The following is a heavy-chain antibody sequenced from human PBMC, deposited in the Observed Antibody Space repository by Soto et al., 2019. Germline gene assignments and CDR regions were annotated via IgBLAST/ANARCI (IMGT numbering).Heavy chain of an antibody. CDR2: ISGSGGST. CDR3: APLRSAETRDYYYYGMDV. CDR1: GFTFSSYA. D-gene: IGHD3-10*01. J-gene: IGHJ6*02. V-gene: IGHV3-23*01. Sequence: GGSLRLSCGASGFTFSSYAMSWVRQAPGKGLEWVSAISGSGGSTYYADSVKGRFTISRDNSKNTLYLQRNSLRAEDTAVYYCAPLRSAETRDYYYYGMDVWGQGTTVTVSS.